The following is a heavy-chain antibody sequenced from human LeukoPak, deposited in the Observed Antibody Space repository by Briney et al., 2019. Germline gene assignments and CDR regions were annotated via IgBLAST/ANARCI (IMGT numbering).Heavy chain of an antibody. Sequence: SETLSLTCTVSGGFISSYYWSWIRQPPGKGLEWIGYIYYSGSTNYNPSLKSRVTISVDTSKNQFSLKLSSVTAADTAVYYCARDPTIPGAYYYYGMDVWGQGTTVTVS. CDR1: GGFISSYY. V-gene: IGHV4-59*01. J-gene: IGHJ6*02. D-gene: IGHD5-12*01. CDR3: ARDPTIPGAYYYYGMDV. CDR2: IYYSGST.